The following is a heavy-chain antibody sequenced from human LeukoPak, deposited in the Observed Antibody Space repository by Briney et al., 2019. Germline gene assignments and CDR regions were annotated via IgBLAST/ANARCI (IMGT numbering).Heavy chain of an antibody. J-gene: IGHJ6*02. CDR3: TRMNYYYGMDV. V-gene: IGHV3-49*04. Sequence: PGRSLRLSCTASGFIFGDYAMSWVRQAPGKGLEWVGFTRSKAYGGTTEYAASVKGRFTISRDDSKSIAYLQMNSLKTEDTAVYYCTRMNYYYGMDVWGQGTTVTVSS. CDR2: TRSKAYGGTT. CDR1: GFIFGDYA.